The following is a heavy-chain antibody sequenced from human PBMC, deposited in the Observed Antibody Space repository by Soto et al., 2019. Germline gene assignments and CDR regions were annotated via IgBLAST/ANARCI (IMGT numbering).Heavy chain of an antibody. CDR3: VSQRTTVPTQAYFDY. CDR1: GGSVANSSYY. D-gene: IGHD4-17*01. V-gene: IGHV4-39*01. J-gene: IGHJ4*02. Sequence: SETLSLTCTVSGGSVANSSYYWGWIRQSPGKGLEWIGSVYYRGRSYSKSSVKSRVTISVDTSKNRFSLSLNSVTASDTAVYFCVSQRTTVPTQAYFDYWGQGALVTVSS. CDR2: VYYRGRS.